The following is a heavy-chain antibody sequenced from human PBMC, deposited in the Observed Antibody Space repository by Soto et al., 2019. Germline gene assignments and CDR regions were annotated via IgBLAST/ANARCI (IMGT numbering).Heavy chain of an antibody. CDR2: ISYDGSNK. CDR1: GFTFSSYA. Sequence: GGSLRLSCAASGFTFSSYAMHWVRQAPGKGLEWVAVISYDGSNKYYADSVKGRFTISRDNSKNTLYLQMNSLRAEDTAVYYCARAPPTLNDLGFDYWGQGTLVTVSS. CDR3: ARAPPTLNDLGFDY. J-gene: IGHJ4*02. D-gene: IGHD3-10*01. V-gene: IGHV3-30-3*01.